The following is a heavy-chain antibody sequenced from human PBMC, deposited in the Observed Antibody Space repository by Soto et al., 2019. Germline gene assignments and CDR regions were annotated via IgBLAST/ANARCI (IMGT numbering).Heavy chain of an antibody. CDR1: GFTFSSYG. CDR2: ISFDGSKT. Sequence: QVQLVESGGGVVQPGRSLRLSCAASGFTFSSYGMHWVRQAPGEGPQWVAFISFDGSKTNYEDSVKGRFTISRDDSRNTLYLQMTRLRPEDTALYCCARDPMARGFVWTWGDDNWGQGTLVTVSS. CDR3: ARDPMARGFVWTWGDDN. D-gene: IGHD3-10*01. V-gene: IGHV3-30*03. J-gene: IGHJ4*02.